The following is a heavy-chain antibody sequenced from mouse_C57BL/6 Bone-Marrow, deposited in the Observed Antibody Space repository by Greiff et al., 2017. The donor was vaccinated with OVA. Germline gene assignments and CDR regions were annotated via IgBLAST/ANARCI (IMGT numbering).Heavy chain of an antibody. CDR3: ARCNYGSSYDFDV. V-gene: IGHV1-69*01. Sequence: VQLQQPGAELVMPGASVKLSCKASGYTFTSYWMHWVKQRPGQGLEWIGEIDPSDSYTNYNQKFKGKSTLTVDKSSSTAYMQLSSLTSEDSAVYYCARCNYGSSYDFDVWGTGTTVTVSS. CDR2: IDPSDSYT. CDR1: GYTFTSYW. D-gene: IGHD1-1*01. J-gene: IGHJ1*03.